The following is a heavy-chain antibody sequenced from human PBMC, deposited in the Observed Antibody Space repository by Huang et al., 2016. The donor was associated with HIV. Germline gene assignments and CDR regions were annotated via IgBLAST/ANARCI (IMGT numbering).Heavy chain of an antibody. V-gene: IGHV2-5*02. CDR3: VHRLRYGKWYVDY. CDR1: GFPLTSSGVA. Sequence: QITLKESGPTLVKPTQTLTLTCTFSGFPLTSSGVAVGWIRQPPGKALEWLALIYWDNEERVSPSLKTRLTITKDTPKNEVVLTMTNMDPVDTATYYCVHRLRYGKWYVDYWGQGVLVTVSS. D-gene: IGHD6-13*01. CDR2: IYWDNEE. J-gene: IGHJ4*02.